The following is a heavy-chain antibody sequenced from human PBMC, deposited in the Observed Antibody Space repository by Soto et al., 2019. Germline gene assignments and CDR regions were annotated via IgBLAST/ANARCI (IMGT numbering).Heavy chain of an antibody. V-gene: IGHV3-23*01. D-gene: IGHD3-22*01. J-gene: IGHJ4*02. CDR1: GFTFSTYA. Sequence: GGSLRLSCAASGFTFSTYAMSWVRQGPGKGLEWVSGISGSGGSTYYADSVKGRFTISRDNSKNTLYLQMNGLRAEDTAVYYCAKALRIYYDSSGYYAVGFDYWGPGTLVTVSS. CDR2: ISGSGGST. CDR3: AKALRIYYDSSGYYAVGFDY.